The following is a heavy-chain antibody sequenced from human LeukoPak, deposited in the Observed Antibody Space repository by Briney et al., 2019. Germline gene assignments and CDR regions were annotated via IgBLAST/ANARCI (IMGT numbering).Heavy chain of an antibody. CDR3: ARAEVVQAAIRRHPFDL. CDR2: ISAYNGNT. CDR1: GYTFTSYG. J-gene: IGHJ5*02. Sequence: VASVKVSCKASGYTFTSYGILWARQASGQGLEGRGWISAYNGNTNYAQKLQGRVTMTTDTSTSTAYMELRSLRSDDTAVYYCARAEVVQAAIRRHPFDLWGQG. V-gene: IGHV1-18*01. D-gene: IGHD2-2*01.